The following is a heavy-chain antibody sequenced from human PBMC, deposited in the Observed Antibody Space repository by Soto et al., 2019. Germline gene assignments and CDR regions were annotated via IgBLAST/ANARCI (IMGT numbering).Heavy chain of an antibody. CDR2: IFHGGST. D-gene: IGHD3-22*01. CDR1: GGSISRYC. V-gene: IGHV4-34*12. Sequence: SETLSLTFTVSGGSISRYCWSWIRQPPGKGLEWIGEIFHGGSTNYSPSLKSRVTISVDTSKNQFSLELSSVTAADTAVYYCERHHYDSNTFYYFFDYWGQGTLVPVYS. CDR3: ERHHYDSNTFYYFFDY. J-gene: IGHJ4*02.